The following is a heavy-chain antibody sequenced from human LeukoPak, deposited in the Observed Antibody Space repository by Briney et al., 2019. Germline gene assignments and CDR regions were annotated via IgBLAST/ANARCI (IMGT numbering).Heavy chain of an antibody. Sequence: PSETLSLTCAAYGGSFSGYYWSWIRQPPGKGLEWIGEINHSGSTNYNPSLKSRVTISVDTSKNQFSLKLSSVTAADTAVYYCARGTPDLLRYFDWLLIYFDYWGQGTLVTVSS. CDR2: INHSGST. V-gene: IGHV4-34*01. J-gene: IGHJ4*02. CDR3: ARGTPDLLRYFDWLLIYFDY. D-gene: IGHD3-9*01. CDR1: GGSFSGYY.